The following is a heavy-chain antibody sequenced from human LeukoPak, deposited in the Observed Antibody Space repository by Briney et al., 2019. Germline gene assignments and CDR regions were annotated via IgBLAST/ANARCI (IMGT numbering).Heavy chain of an antibody. Sequence: SETLSLTCTVSGGSISSYYWSWIRQPAGKGLEWIGRIYTSGSTKYNPSLKSRVTMSVDTSKEQFSLKLSSVTAADTAVYYCARGYDFWSGYYTQSSRNWFDPWGQGTLVTVSS. D-gene: IGHD3-3*01. J-gene: IGHJ5*02. V-gene: IGHV4-4*07. CDR1: GGSISSYY. CDR3: ARGYDFWSGYYTQSSRNWFDP. CDR2: IYTSGST.